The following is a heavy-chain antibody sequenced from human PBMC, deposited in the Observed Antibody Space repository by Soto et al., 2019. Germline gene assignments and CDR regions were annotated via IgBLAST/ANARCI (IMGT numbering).Heavy chain of an antibody. CDR1: GYRFTNYW. CDR3: ARLITMLRGGWFDP. CDR2: IYPGDSNI. Sequence: GESLKISCKGSGYRFTNYWIGWVRQMPGKGLEWMGSIYPGDSNIRYSPSFQGQVTMSADKSIHTAYLQWSSLKASDTAIYYCARLITMLRGGWFDPWGQGTRVTVSS. J-gene: IGHJ5*02. V-gene: IGHV5-51*01. D-gene: IGHD3-10*01.